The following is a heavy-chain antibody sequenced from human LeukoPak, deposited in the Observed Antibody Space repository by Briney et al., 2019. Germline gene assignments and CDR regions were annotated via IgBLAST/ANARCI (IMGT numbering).Heavy chain of an antibody. V-gene: IGHV3-74*01. CDR1: GFTFSSYW. CDR3: ARARGNNYGFFDY. D-gene: IGHD3/OR15-3a*01. J-gene: IGHJ4*02. Sequence: GGPLRLSCAASGFTFSSYWMHWVRQAPGKGLVWVSRINSDGSRTYYADSVKGRFTISIDNAKNTLYLQMNSLRAEDTAVYYCARARGNNYGFFDYWGQGILVTVSS. CDR2: INSDGSRT.